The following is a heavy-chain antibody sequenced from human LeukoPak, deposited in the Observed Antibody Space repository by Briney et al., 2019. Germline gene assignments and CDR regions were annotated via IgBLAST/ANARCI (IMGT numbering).Heavy chain of an antibody. CDR2: LIPIFGTT. D-gene: IGHD6-13*01. V-gene: IGHV1-69*13. CDR3: ARVRSIAAQSAAIDY. J-gene: IGHJ4*02. Sequence: ASVKVSCKASGGTFSSYAISWVRQAPGQGLEWMGGLIPIFGTTNYAQTFQGRVTITADESTSTAYMELSSLRSADTALYYCARVRSIAAQSAAIDYWGQGTLVTVSS. CDR1: GGTFSSYA.